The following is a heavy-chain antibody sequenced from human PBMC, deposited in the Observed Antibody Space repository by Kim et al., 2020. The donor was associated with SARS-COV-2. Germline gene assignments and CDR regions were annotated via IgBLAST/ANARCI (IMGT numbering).Heavy chain of an antibody. CDR1: GFTFSSYA. V-gene: IGHV3-30-3*01. CDR2: ISYDGSNK. CDR3: ARGGRSLYCSSTSCYSGPLFDY. Sequence: GGSLRLSCAASGFTFSSYAMHWVRQAPGKGLEWVAVISYDGSNKYYADSVKGRFTISRDNSKNTLYLQMNSLRAEDTAVYYCARGGRSLYCSSTSCYSGPLFDYWGQGTLVTVSS. J-gene: IGHJ4*02. D-gene: IGHD2-2*02.